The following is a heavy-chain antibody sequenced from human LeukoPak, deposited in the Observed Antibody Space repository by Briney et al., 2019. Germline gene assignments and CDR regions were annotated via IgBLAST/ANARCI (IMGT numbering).Heavy chain of an antibody. CDR2: FSATDGSA. CDR1: GFTFSSYA. J-gene: IGHJ3*01. V-gene: IGHV3-23*01. CDR3: AKARIAAAGTGAFDV. Sequence: PGGSLRLSCAASGFTFSSYAMTWVRQAPGKGLEWVSAFSATDGSAQYAESVKGRFTISRDNSKNRLYLQMNSLRAEDTAVYYCAKARIAAAGTGAFDVWGQGTMATVSS. D-gene: IGHD6-13*01.